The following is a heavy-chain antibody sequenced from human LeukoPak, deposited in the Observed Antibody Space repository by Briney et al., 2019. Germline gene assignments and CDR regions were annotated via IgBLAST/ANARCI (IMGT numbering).Heavy chain of an antibody. D-gene: IGHD2-2*03. J-gene: IGHJ3*02. Sequence: PAATLSLTFAGSGGSISRGGYSWRWIRQPPGKGLEWIGYIYHSGSTYYNPSLKSRVTISVDRSKNQFSLKLSSVTAADTAVYYCARPGYCSSTSCYVLGIWGQGTMVTVSS. CDR1: GGSISRGGYS. CDR3: ARPGYCSSTSCYVLGI. CDR2: IYHSGST. V-gene: IGHV4-30-2*01.